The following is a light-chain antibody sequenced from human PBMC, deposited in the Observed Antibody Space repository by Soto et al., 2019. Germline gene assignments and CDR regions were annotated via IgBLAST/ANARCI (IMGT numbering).Light chain of an antibody. CDR2: DAS. Sequence: DIQMTQSPSTLSASVGDRVTITCRASQSISSWLAWYQQKPGKAPKLLIYDASSLESGVPSRFSGSGSGTEFTLTISSPQPDDFATYYGQQYNSYSLTFGQGTKVEIK. CDR3: QQYNSYSLT. V-gene: IGKV1-5*01. CDR1: QSISSW. J-gene: IGKJ1*01.